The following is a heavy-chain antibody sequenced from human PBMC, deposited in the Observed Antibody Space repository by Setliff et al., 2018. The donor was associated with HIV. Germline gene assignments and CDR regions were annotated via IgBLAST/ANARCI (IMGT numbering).Heavy chain of an antibody. CDR1: GFTFSSYA. CDR2: MSGSGANA. CDR3: AKSGSYLKDYLAY. J-gene: IGHJ4*02. D-gene: IGHD1-26*01. V-gene: IGHV3-23*01. Sequence: PGGSLRLSCAASGFTFSSYAMSWVRQAPGKGLQWVSAMSGSGANAYYADSVKGRFTVSRDNAKNSLSLQMNSLKAEDTAVYYCAKSGSYLKDYLAYWGQGTMVTVSS.